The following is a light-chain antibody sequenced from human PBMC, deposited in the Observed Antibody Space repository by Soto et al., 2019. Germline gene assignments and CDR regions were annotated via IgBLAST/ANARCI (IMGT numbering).Light chain of an antibody. J-gene: IGKJ5*01. CDR3: QQYGSSST. CDR1: QSLGNY. Sequence: EIVLTQSPAILSLSPWGRATLSCRASQSLGNYLAWYQQKPGQAPRLLIFDASNRATGIPDRFSGSGSGTDFTLTISRLETDDFAVYYCQQYGSSSTFGQGTRLEIK. CDR2: DAS. V-gene: IGKV3-20*01.